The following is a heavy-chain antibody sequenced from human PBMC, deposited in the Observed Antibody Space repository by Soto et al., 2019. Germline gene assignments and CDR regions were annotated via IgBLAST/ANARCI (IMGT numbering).Heavy chain of an antibody. CDR2: INAGNGNT. D-gene: IGHD4-4*01. V-gene: IGHV1-3*01. Sequence: WASVKVSCKASGYTFTSYAMHWVRQAPGQRLEWMGWINAGNGNTKYSQKFQGRVTITRDTSASTAYMELSSLRSEDTAVYYCARGSHYSFFAEYFQHWGQGTLVTVSS. J-gene: IGHJ1*01. CDR1: GYTFTSYA. CDR3: ARGSHYSFFAEYFQH.